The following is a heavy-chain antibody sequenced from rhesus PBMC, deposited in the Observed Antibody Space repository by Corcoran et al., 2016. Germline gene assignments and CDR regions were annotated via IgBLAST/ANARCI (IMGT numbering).Heavy chain of an antibody. CDR3: ARDLGYCSGIYCYVLDY. CDR1: GGSISGYYY. Sequence: QVQLQQWGEGLVKPSETLSLTCAVYGGSISGYYYWSWIRQPPGKGLEWIGYIFGNSAITNYNPTLKNRVTISKDTSNNQFSLKLSSVTAADTAVYYCARDLGYCSGIYCYVLDYWGQGVVVTVSS. D-gene: IGHD2-27*01. V-gene: IGHV4-73*01. J-gene: IGHJ6*01. CDR2: IFGNSAIT.